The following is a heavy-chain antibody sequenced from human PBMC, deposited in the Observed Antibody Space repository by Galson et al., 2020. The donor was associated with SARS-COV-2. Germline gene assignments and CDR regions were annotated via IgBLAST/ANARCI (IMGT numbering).Heavy chain of an antibody. V-gene: IGHV3-7*01. CDR2: IKQDGSEK. J-gene: IGHJ6*02. Sequence: GSLRLSCAASGFTFSSYWMSWVRQAPGKGLEWVANIKQDGSEKYYVDSVKGRFTISRDNAKNSLYLQMNSLRAEDTAVYYCAREDPVAVAGTRYYYGMDVWGQGTTVTVSS. CDR3: AREDPVAVAGTRYYYGMDV. D-gene: IGHD6-19*01. CDR1: GFTFSSYW.